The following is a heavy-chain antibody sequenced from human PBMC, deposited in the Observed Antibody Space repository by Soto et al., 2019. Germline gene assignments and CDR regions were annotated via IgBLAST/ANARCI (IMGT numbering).Heavy chain of an antibody. CDR3: ARDFAYFDS. CDR1: GGSICSSSSY. Sequence: PSETLSLTCTVSGGSICSSSSYWGWIRQPPGKGLEWIGSIYYSGSTYYNPSLKSRVTISVDTSKNQFSLKLSSVTAADTAVYFCARDFAYFDSWGQGTRVTVSS. D-gene: IGHD3-3*01. V-gene: IGHV4-39*07. CDR2: IYYSGST. J-gene: IGHJ4*02.